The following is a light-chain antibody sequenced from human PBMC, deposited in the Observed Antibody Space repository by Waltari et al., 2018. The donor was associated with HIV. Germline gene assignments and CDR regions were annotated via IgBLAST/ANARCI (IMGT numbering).Light chain of an antibody. CDR1: ALPKQY. J-gene: IGLJ3*02. Sequence: SYELTQHPSVSVSPGQTARITCSGDALPKQYAYWYHQKPGQAPVLVIYKDTERPSGIPERFPGSSSGTTVTLTISGVQAEDEADYYCQSADSSGTWVFGGGTKLTVL. CDR3: QSADSSGTWV. V-gene: IGLV3-25*03. CDR2: KDT.